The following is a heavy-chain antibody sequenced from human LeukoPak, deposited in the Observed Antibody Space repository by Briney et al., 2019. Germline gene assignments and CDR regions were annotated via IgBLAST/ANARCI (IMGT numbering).Heavy chain of an antibody. Sequence: SETLSLTCTVSGGSISSYYWSWLRQPPGKGLERIGRIYTSGSTNYNPSLKSRVTISVDTSKNQFSLKLSSVTAADTAVYYCAKGAYYSSGNDAFDIWGQGTMVTVSS. D-gene: IGHD3-22*01. J-gene: IGHJ3*02. CDR1: GGSISSYY. CDR2: IYTSGST. CDR3: AKGAYYSSGNDAFDI. V-gene: IGHV4-4*08.